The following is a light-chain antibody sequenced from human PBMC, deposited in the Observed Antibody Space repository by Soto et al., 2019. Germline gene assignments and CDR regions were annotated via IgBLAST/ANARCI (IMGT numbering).Light chain of an antibody. Sequence: QSVLTQPASVSGSPGQSITTSCTGTSSDVGGYNYVSWYQQHPGKAPKLMIYDVSNRPSGVSNRFSGSKSGNTASLTISGLQAEDEADYYCSSYTSSNTLGVFGTGTQLTVL. CDR1: SSDVGGYNY. CDR2: DVS. CDR3: SSYTSSNTLGV. V-gene: IGLV2-14*01. J-gene: IGLJ7*01.